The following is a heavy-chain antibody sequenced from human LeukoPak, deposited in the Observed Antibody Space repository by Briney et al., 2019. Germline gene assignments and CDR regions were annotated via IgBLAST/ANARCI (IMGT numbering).Heavy chain of an antibody. Sequence: SETLSLTCTVSGGSISSRPYYWGWVRQPPGKGLEWIGTISYSGTTYYSPSLKSRVTISLDTSKNQFSLKLSSVTAADTAIYYCATDLSSSSTVYYYYYMDVWGKGTTVTVSS. V-gene: IGHV4-39*07. CDR3: ATDLSSSSTVYYYYYMDV. D-gene: IGHD6-6*01. CDR2: ISYSGTT. CDR1: GGSISSRPYY. J-gene: IGHJ6*03.